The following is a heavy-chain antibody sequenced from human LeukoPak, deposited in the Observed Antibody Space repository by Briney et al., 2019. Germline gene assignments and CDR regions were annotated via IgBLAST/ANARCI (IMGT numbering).Heavy chain of an antibody. CDR3: AKRVSYSSGSHFDY. CDR2: ISDIGGST. CDR1: GFTFSSYA. J-gene: IGHJ4*02. D-gene: IGHD3-10*01. V-gene: IGHV3-23*01. Sequence: GGPLRLSCAASGFTFSSYAMSWVRQAPGKGLEWVSIISDIGGSTYYADSVKGRFTISRDNSKNTVYLQMNSLRAEDTAIYYCAKRVSYSSGSHFDYWGQGTLVTVSS.